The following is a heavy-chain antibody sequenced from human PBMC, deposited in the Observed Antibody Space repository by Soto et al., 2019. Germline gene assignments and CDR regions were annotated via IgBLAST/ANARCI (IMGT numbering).Heavy chain of an antibody. V-gene: IGHV3-23*01. CDR1: GIAFSSYA. CDR2: ISASGRST. Sequence: LRLSCVASGIAFSSYAMSWVRQAPGKGLEWVSIISASGRSTYHADSVKGRFTISRDNSKNTLYLHMTNLRADDTAVYYCAKDGNWLDVYFDVWGRGTPVTVSS. CDR3: AKDGNWLDVYFDV. D-gene: IGHD6-19*01. J-gene: IGHJ4*02.